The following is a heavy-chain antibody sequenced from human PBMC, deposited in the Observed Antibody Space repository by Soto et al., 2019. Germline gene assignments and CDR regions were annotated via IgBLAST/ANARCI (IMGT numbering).Heavy chain of an antibody. Sequence: GGSLRLSCAASGFTFSSYSMNWVRQAPGKGLEWVSYISSSSSTIYYADSVKGRFTISRDNAKNSLYLQMNSLRDEDTAVYYCARILGGSWYPDYYYGMDVWGQGTTVTVSS. J-gene: IGHJ6*02. CDR3: ARILGGSWYPDYYYGMDV. CDR1: GFTFSSYS. V-gene: IGHV3-48*02. CDR2: ISSSSSTI. D-gene: IGHD6-13*01.